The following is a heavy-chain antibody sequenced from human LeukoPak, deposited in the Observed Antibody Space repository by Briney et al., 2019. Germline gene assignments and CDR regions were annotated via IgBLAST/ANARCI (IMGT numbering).Heavy chain of an antibody. CDR2: ISKDGSFA. D-gene: IGHD1-20*01. J-gene: IGHJ4*02. CDR3: AREFNWNEGN. Sequence: GGSLRLSCAASGNYWMHWVRQAPGKGLVWVSRISKDGSFASYADSVKGRFTISRDNAKNTLYLQINNLRAEDTAVYYCAREFNWNEGNWGQGTLVTVSS. CDR1: GNYW. V-gene: IGHV3-74*01.